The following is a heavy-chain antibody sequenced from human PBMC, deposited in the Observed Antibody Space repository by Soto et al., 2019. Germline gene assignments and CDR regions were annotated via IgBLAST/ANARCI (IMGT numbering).Heavy chain of an antibody. CDR3: AIYSAVYNRGWPVD. D-gene: IGHD5-12*01. Sequence: GSLRLSCAASGFTFSSYWMSWVRQTPGKGLEWVANINQDGSEKYYVDSVKGRFTISRDNAKNSLYLEMSSLRAEDTAVYYCAIYSAVYNRGWPVDWGPGILVTLSS. V-gene: IGHV3-7*01. J-gene: IGHJ4*02. CDR2: INQDGSEK. CDR1: GFTFSSYW.